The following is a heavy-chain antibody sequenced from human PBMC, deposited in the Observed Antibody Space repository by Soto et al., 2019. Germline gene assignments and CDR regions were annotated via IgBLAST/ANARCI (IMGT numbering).Heavy chain of an antibody. CDR3: THRLVGSGQGY. J-gene: IGHJ4*02. V-gene: IGHV2-5*01. CDR2: IHWNDDK. Sequence: QITLEETGPTLVKPTQTLTLTCTFSGFSLTTGRVGVGWIRQPPGKALEWLAVIHWNDDKHYSPSLKRRLTITKDTSKNQVVHTLATIDPVDTATYYCTHRLVGSGQGYWGQGTLVTVSS. D-gene: IGHD2-15*01. CDR1: GFSLTTGRVG.